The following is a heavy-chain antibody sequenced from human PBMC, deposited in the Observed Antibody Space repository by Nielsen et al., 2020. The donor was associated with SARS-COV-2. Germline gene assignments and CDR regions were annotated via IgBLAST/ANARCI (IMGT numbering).Heavy chain of an antibody. CDR3: AQAHYFFGMDV. CDR2: IDWDDDE. V-gene: IGHV2-70*13. J-gene: IGHJ6*02. Sequence: SGPTLVKPTQTLTLTCSFSGFPLSATGMCVTWIRQPPGKALEWLALIDWDDDEYYSSSLKTRPTISKDASKNQVVLTMTNMDPGDTAVYYCAQAHYFFGMDVWGPGTTVTVSS. CDR1: GFPLSATGMC.